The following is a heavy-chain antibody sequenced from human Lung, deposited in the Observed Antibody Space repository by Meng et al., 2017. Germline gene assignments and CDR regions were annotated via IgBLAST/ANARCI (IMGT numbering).Heavy chain of an antibody. D-gene: IGHD3-22*01. Sequence: QLPLQGAGPGLVKLSGALSLTCTVSAGSIRSCSYYWGWIRQPPGKGLEWIGIIYYSGSTSYNPSLKSRVSISVDTSKSQFSLRLSSVTAADTAVYYCARGEYDSSGYYLEYFQLWGQGTLVTVSS. CDR2: IYYSGST. CDR1: AGSIRSCSYY. J-gene: IGHJ1*01. CDR3: ARGEYDSSGYYLEYFQL. V-gene: IGHV4-39*07.